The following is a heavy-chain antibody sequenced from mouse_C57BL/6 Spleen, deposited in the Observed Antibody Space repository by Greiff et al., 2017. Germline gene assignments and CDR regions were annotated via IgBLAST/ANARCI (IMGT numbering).Heavy chain of an antibody. V-gene: IGHV1-15*01. J-gene: IGHJ2*01. CDR3: TRDYYGSSYYFDY. CDR2: IDPETGGT. D-gene: IGHD1-1*01. CDR1: GYTFTDYE. Sequence: QVQLQQSGAELVRPGASVTLSCTASGYTFTDYEMHWVKQTPVHGLEWIGAIDPETGGTAYNQKFKGKAILTADKSSSTAYMELRSLTSEDSAVYYCTRDYYGSSYYFDYWGQGTTLTVSS.